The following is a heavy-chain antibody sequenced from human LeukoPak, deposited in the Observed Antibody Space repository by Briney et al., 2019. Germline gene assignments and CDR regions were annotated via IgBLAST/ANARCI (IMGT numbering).Heavy chain of an antibody. CDR1: GYSISSGYY. CDR3: ARGMWHYDILTGYRPAYYFDY. Sequence: SETLSLTCTVSGYSISSGYYWGWIRQPPGKGLEWIGSMFHSGSTYYNPSLKSRVTISVDTSKNQFSLKLSSVTAADTAVYYCARGMWHYDILTGYRPAYYFDYWGQGTLVTVSS. V-gene: IGHV4-38-2*02. D-gene: IGHD3-9*01. J-gene: IGHJ4*02. CDR2: MFHSGST.